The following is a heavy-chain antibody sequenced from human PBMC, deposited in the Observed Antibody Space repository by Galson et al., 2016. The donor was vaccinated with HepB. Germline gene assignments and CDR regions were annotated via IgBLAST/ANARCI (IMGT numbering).Heavy chain of an antibody. Sequence: SETLSLTCTVSGGSISSSYYWGWIRQPPGKGLEWIASVYYSGSTYYNPSLKRRVTISVGTSKGQFSLKLNSVTAGDTAVYYCARTASPGARYCSGNICYSGGFDIWGQGTTVTVSS. CDR2: VYYSGST. J-gene: IGHJ3*02. D-gene: IGHD2-15*01. CDR3: ARTASPGARYCSGNICYSGGFDI. CDR1: GGSISSSYY. V-gene: IGHV4-39*01.